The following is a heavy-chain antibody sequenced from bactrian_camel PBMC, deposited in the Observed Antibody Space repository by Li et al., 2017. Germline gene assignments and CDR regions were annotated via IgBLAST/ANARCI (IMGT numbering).Heavy chain of an antibody. CDR3: ATQLGY. CDR1: GYTYSSYY. Sequence: VQLVESGGGSVQAGGSLRLSCAASGYTYSSYYMGWFRQAPGKEREGVASIGSVGKTTYRDSVKGRFTISRDNTKNTVDLQMNSLKSEDTARYYCATQLGYWGQGTQVTVS. CDR2: IGSVGKT. V-gene: IGHV3S67*01. J-gene: IGHJ4*01.